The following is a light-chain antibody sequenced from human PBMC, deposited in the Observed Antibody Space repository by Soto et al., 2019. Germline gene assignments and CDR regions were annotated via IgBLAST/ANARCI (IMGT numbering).Light chain of an antibody. Sequence: TLYPPSLSVSVGARVTITCRASQRISGSLNWYQHKPGKAPRLLIYDASTLASGVPSRFSGSRSGTDFTLTISGLQPADLAVYYCQQRHSWPITFGQGTRLEIK. CDR3: QQRHSWPIT. CDR1: QRISGS. CDR2: DAS. J-gene: IGKJ5*01. V-gene: IGKV1-39*01.